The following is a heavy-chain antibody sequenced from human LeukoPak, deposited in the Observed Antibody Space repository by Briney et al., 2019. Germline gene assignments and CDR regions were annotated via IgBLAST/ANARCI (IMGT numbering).Heavy chain of an antibody. Sequence: GASVKVSCKASGYTFTSYYMHWVRLAPGQGLEWMGIINPSGGSTSYAQKFQGRVTMTRDTSTSTVYMELSSLGSEDTAVYYCARDGLYFHHRYYYYYGMDVWGQGTTVTVSS. CDR2: INPSGGST. CDR3: ARDGLYFHHRYYYYYGMDV. V-gene: IGHV1-46*01. CDR1: GYTFTSYY. D-gene: IGHD2-21*01. J-gene: IGHJ6*02.